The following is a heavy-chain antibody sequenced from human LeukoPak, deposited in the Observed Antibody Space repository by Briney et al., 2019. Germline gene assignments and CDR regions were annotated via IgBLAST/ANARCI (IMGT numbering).Heavy chain of an antibody. J-gene: IGHJ4*02. Sequence: PGGPLRLSCAASGFAFSAYWMLWVRQAPGKGLVWVSRINTCVSIMHYADSVKGRFTISRDNAKNTLYLQMNSLIAEDTAIYYCARESYAMGTYWGQGTLVVVSS. CDR2: INTCVSIM. CDR3: ARESYAMGTY. CDR1: GFAFSAYW. V-gene: IGHV3-74*01. D-gene: IGHD2-8*01.